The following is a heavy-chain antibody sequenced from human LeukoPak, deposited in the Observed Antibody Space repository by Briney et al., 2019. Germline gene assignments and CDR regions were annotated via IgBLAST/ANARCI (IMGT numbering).Heavy chain of an antibody. CDR2: SNSDGSST. D-gene: IGHD6-13*01. J-gene: IGHJ4*02. Sequence: GGSLRLSCAAFGFTFSNYWVDWVRQAPGKGLVWVSRSNSDGSSTTYADSVKGRFTISRDNAKNTLYLQMNSLRAEDTAVYYCVRDRYSSSWFDYWGQGTLVTVSS. CDR3: VRDRYSSSWFDY. V-gene: IGHV3-74*01. CDR1: GFTFSNYW.